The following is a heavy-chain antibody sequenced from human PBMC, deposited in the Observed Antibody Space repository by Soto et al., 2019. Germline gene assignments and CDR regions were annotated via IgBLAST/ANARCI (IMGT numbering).Heavy chain of an antibody. CDR2: ISSSISYT. D-gene: IGHD3-10*01. V-gene: IGHV3-11*06. CDR3: ARDGQTYGQGDY. CDR1: GFSLSDYS. Sequence: QVQLVESGGGLVKPGGSLTLSCAASGFSLSDYSMSWIRQAPGKGLEWVSYISSSISYTHYADSVKGRFTASRDNAKNSVFLHLNSLRAEDPSVYYCARDGQTYGQGDYWGQGTLVTVS. J-gene: IGHJ4*02.